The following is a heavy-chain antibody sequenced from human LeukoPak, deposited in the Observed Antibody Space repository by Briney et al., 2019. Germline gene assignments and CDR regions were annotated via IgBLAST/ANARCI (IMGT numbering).Heavy chain of an antibody. V-gene: IGHV3-11*04. D-gene: IGHD2-2*01. CDR2: ISSSGSTI. J-gene: IGHJ6*03. CDR3: ARGCSSTSCHYYYYYMDV. Sequence: GGSLRLSCAASGFTFSDYYMRWIRQAPGKGLEWVSYISSSGSTIYYADSVKGRFTISRDNAKNSLYLQMNSLRAEDTAVYYCARGCSSTSCHYYYYYMDVWGKGTTVTVSS. CDR1: GFTFSDYY.